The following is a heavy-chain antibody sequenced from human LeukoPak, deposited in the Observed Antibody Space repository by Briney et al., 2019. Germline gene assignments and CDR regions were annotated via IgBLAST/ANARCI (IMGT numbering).Heavy chain of an antibody. Sequence: SETLSLTCTVSGGSISSHYWSWIRQPPGKGLEWIGYIYYSGSTNYNPSLKSRVTISVDTSKNQFSLKLSSVTAADTAVYYCARRGYDSSGYYTHDYWGQGTLVTVSS. CDR2: IYYSGST. J-gene: IGHJ4*02. CDR3: ARRGYDSSGYYTHDY. V-gene: IGHV4-59*11. D-gene: IGHD3-22*01. CDR1: GGSISSHY.